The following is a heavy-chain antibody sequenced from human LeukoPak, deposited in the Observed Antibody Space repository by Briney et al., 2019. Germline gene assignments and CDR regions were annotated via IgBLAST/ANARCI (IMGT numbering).Heavy chain of an antibody. CDR2: ISGSGGST. Sequence: GGSLRLSCAASGFTFDDYAMHWVRQAPGKGLEWVSDISGSGGSTYYADSVKGRFTISRDNSKNTLYLQMNSLRAEDTAVYYCARGIVAAGNIDFWGQGTLVTVSS. V-gene: IGHV3-23*01. J-gene: IGHJ4*02. CDR3: ARGIVAAGNIDF. CDR1: GFTFDDYA. D-gene: IGHD6-13*01.